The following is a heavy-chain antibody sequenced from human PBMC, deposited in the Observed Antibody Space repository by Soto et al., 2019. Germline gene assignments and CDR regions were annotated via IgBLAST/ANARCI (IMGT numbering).Heavy chain of an antibody. D-gene: IGHD3-9*01. V-gene: IGHV1-18*01. CDR1: GGTFSSYA. CDR3: ARDLGLRYFDWPTGGWFDP. CDR2: IIPNNGNT. J-gene: IGHJ5*02. Sequence: GASVKVSCKASGGTFSSYAISWVRQAPGQGLEWMGWIIPNNGNTNYAQKLQGRVTMTTDTSTSTAYMELRSLRSDDTAVYYCARDLGLRYFDWPTGGWFDPWGQGTLVTVSS.